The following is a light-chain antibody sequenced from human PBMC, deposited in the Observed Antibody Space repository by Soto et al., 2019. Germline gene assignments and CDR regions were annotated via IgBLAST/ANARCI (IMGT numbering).Light chain of an antibody. V-gene: IGKV3-20*01. CDR2: GAS. CDR1: QSVSSN. J-gene: IGKJ1*01. CDR3: QQYGSSPTT. Sequence: ELVMTQSPATLSVSPGERATLSCRASQSVSSNLAWYQQKPGQAPRRLIFGASFRATGIPDRFSGSGSGTDFTLTISRLEPEDFAVYYCQQYGSSPTTFGQGAKADIK.